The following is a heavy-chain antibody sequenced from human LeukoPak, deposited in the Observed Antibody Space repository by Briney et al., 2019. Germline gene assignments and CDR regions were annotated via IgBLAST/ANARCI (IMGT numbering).Heavy chain of an antibody. D-gene: IGHD3-22*01. J-gene: IGHJ3*02. CDR1: GFTSSSYS. V-gene: IGHV3-21*01. Sequence: PGGSLRLSCPASGFTSSSYSMTWFRQAQGKGLGWVSSISSSSSYIYYADSVKGRFTISRDNAKNSLYLQMNSLRAEDTAVYYCARENYYDSSGYSQHDAFDIWGQGTMVTVSS. CDR2: ISSSSSYI. CDR3: ARENYYDSSGYSQHDAFDI.